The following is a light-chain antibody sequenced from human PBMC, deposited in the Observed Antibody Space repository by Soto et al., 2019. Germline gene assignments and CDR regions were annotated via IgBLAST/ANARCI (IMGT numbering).Light chain of an antibody. V-gene: IGKV1-5*03. CDR2: KAS. Sequence: DIQMTQSPSTLSASVGDRVTITCRASQSISSWLAWYQQKPGKAPKLLIYKASSLESGVPSRFIGSGSGTEFTLTISSLQPDDFATYDGQQYNSYSITFGQGTRLEIK. CDR3: QQYNSYSIT. J-gene: IGKJ5*01. CDR1: QSISSW.